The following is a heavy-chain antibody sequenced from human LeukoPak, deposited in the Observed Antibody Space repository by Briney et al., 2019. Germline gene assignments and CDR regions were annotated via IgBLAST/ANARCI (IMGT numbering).Heavy chain of an antibody. CDR2: INPNSGGT. V-gene: IGHV1-2*02. D-gene: IGHD7-27*01. CDR3: ARDGELTGDKAFDY. J-gene: IGHJ4*02. Sequence: GASVKVSCKASVYTFTGYYMHWVRQAPGQGLEWMGWINPNSGGTNYAQKFQGRVTMTRDTSISTAYMELSRPRSDDTAVYYCARDGELTGDKAFDYWGQGTLVTVSS. CDR1: VYTFTGYY.